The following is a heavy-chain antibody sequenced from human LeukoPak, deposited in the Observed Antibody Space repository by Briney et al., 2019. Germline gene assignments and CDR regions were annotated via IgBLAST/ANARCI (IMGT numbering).Heavy chain of an antibody. CDR3: AKHGSMYFFDD. D-gene: IGHD1-26*01. V-gene: IGHV3-23*01. CDR2: IGGSDGGT. J-gene: IGHJ4*02. Sequence: GGSLRLSCAASGFTFRSYAMSWVRQAPGKGLEWVSRIGGSDGGTYYADSVKGRFTISRDNSRNTLYLQMNSLRAEDTAVCYCAKHGSMYFFDDWGQGTLVSVSS. CDR1: GFTFRSYA.